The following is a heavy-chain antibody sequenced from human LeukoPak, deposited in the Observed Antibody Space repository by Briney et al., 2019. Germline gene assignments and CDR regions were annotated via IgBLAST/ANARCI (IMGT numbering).Heavy chain of an antibody. Sequence: GGSLRLSCAASGFSFSSYGMHWVRQAPGKGLEWVAIISYDGSNKYYADSVKGRFTISRDNSKNTLFLQMNSLRAEDTAVYYCARDREYYDILTGYKVSHYFDYWGQGTLVTVSS. CDR1: GFSFSSYG. D-gene: IGHD3-9*01. J-gene: IGHJ4*02. CDR2: ISYDGSNK. V-gene: IGHV3-30*19. CDR3: ARDREYYDILTGYKVSHYFDY.